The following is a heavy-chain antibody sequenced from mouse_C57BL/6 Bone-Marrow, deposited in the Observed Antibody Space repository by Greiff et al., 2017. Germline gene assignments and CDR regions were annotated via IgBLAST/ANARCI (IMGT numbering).Heavy chain of an antibody. Sequence: VQLQQSGAELAKPGASVKLSCKASGYTFTSYWMHWVKQRPGQGLEWIGYINPSSGYPQYNQTFKDKATLTADKSYRTAYMQLSSLTYEDSAGDYCAREDYYGSRIFDYWGQGTTLTVSS. V-gene: IGHV1-7*01. CDR1: GYTFTSYW. CDR3: AREDYYGSRIFDY. J-gene: IGHJ2*01. D-gene: IGHD1-1*01. CDR2: INPSSGYP.